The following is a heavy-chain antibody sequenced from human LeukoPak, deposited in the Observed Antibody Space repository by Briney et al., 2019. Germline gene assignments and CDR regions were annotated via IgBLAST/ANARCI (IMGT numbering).Heavy chain of an antibody. CDR3: ASFGGGTIRFDF. J-gene: IGHJ4*02. CDR1: GYSFTNHW. CDR2: IYPGDSDT. Sequence: GGSLRLSCKSFGYSFTNHWIGWVRQMPGKGLEWMGIIYPGDSDTRYSPSFQGQVIISADKSIGTAYLQWSSLKASDTAMYYCASFGGGTIRFDFWGQGTLVTVSS. D-gene: IGHD3-16*01. V-gene: IGHV5-51*01.